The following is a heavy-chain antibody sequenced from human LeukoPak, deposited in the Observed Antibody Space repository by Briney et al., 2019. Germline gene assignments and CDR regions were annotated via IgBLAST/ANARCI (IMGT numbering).Heavy chain of an antibody. Sequence: GGSLRLSCAASGFTFSSYAMHWIRQAPGKGLEWVAVISYDGSNKYYTDSVKGRFTISRDNSKNTLYLQMNSLRAEDTAVYYCARKDQLTDYWGQGTLVTVSS. D-gene: IGHD2-2*01. CDR2: ISYDGSNK. CDR1: GFTFSSYA. V-gene: IGHV3-30-3*01. CDR3: ARKDQLTDY. J-gene: IGHJ4*02.